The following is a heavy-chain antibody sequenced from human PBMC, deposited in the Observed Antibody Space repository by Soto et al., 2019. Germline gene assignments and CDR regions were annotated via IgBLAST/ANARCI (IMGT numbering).Heavy chain of an antibody. Sequence: PSETLSLTCTVSGGSISSYYWNWIRQSPGKGLEWIGYISYSGSTNYNPSLKSRVTITTDTPKNQFSLKLSSVTAADTAVYYCASVVYDSSGYGFFDYWGQGTLVTVSS. D-gene: IGHD3-22*01. J-gene: IGHJ4*02. CDR3: ASVVYDSSGYGFFDY. CDR2: ISYSGST. CDR1: GGSISSYY. V-gene: IGHV4-59*01.